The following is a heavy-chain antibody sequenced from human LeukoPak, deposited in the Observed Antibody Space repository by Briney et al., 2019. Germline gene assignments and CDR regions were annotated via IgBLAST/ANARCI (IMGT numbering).Heavy chain of an antibody. CDR1: GYTFTSYY. Sequence: ASVKVSCKASGYTFTSYYIHWVRQAPGQGLEWVGLINPSGGSTSYAQKFQGRVTMTRDTSTSTVYMELSSLRSEDTALYYCARESTWNDYWGQGTLVTVPS. D-gene: IGHD2/OR15-2a*01. CDR3: ARESTWNDY. V-gene: IGHV1-46*01. CDR2: INPSGGST. J-gene: IGHJ4*02.